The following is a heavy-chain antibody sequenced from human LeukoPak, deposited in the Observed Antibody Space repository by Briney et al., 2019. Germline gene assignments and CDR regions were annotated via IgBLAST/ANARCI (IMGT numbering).Heavy chain of an antibody. CDR1: GFTFSSYG. J-gene: IGHJ4*02. CDR2: IWNDGSNK. CDR3: AREYCSSTSCLFDY. Sequence: GGSLRLSCAVSGFTFSSYGMHWVRQAPGKGLNWVAVIWNDGSNKYYADSVKGRFTISRDNSKNTLYLQMNSLRAEDTAVYYCAREYCSSTSCLFDYWGQGTLVTVSS. V-gene: IGHV3-33*01. D-gene: IGHD2-2*01.